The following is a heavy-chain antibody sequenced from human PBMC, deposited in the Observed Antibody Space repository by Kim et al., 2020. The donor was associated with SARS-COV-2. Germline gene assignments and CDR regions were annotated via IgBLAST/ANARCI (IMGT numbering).Heavy chain of an antibody. Sequence: GGSLRLSCAASGFTFSSYGMHWVRQAPGKGLEWVAVISYDGSNKYYADSVKGRFTISRDNSKNTLYLQMNSLRAEDTAVYYCAKSRKSTPLGYNWFDPWGQGTLVTVSS. J-gene: IGHJ5*02. CDR1: GFTFSSYG. D-gene: IGHD7-27*01. V-gene: IGHV3-30*18. CDR3: AKSRKSTPLGYNWFDP. CDR2: ISYDGSNK.